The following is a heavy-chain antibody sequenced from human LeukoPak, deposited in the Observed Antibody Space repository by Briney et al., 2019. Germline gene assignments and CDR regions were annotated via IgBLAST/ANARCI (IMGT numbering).Heavy chain of an antibody. Sequence: SETLSLTCAVYGGSFSGYYWSWIRQPPGKGLEWIGYIYYSGSTNYNPSLKSRVTISVDTSKNQFSLKLSSVTAADTAVYYCARDHVPRTSSHYMDVWGKGTTVTISS. D-gene: IGHD2-2*01. CDR2: IYYSGST. J-gene: IGHJ6*03. CDR1: GGSFSGYY. V-gene: IGHV4-59*01. CDR3: ARDHVPRTSSHYMDV.